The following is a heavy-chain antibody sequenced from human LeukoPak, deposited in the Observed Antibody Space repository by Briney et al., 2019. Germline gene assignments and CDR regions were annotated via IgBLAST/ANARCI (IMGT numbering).Heavy chain of an antibody. Sequence: SVKVSCKASGGTFSSYATSWVRQAPGQGLEWMGGIIPIFGTANYAQKFQGRVTITADESTSTAYKELSSLRSEDTAVYYCARVGAAAGPFDYWGQGTLVTVSS. CDR2: IIPIFGTA. V-gene: IGHV1-69*13. CDR3: ARVGAAAGPFDY. J-gene: IGHJ4*02. D-gene: IGHD6-13*01. CDR1: GGTFSSYA.